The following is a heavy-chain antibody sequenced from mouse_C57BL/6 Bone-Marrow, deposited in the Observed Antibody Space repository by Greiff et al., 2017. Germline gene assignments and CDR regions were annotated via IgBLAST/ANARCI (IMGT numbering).Heavy chain of an antibody. Sequence: VQLQQSGPELVKPGASVKISCKASGYTFTDYYINWVQQTPGQGLEWIGWIFPGSGSIYYNETFKGKVTLTVDKSSSTAYMLLSSLTSEDSAVYFCARGPKYVSSCWYFDVWGTGTTVTVSS. J-gene: IGHJ1*03. CDR3: ARGPKYVSSCWYFDV. CDR1: GYTFTDYY. D-gene: IGHD1-1*01. V-gene: IGHV1-75*01. CDR2: IFPGSGSI.